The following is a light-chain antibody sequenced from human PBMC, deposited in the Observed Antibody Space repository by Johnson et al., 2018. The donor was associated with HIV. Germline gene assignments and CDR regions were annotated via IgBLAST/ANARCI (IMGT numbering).Light chain of an antibody. J-gene: IGLJ1*01. Sequence: VLTQPPSVSAAPGQKVTISCSGSSSNIGNNYVSWYQQLPGTAPKLLIYDNNKRPSGIPDRFSGSKSGTSATLGITGLQTGDEADYYCGTWDSSLNVFGTGTKVTVL. V-gene: IGLV1-51*01. CDR2: DNN. CDR1: SSNIGNNY. CDR3: GTWDSSLNV.